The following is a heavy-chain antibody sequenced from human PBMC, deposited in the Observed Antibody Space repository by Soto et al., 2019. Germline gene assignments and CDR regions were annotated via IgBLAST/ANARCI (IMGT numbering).Heavy chain of an antibody. D-gene: IGHD3-10*01. CDR3: AKKFQPGSNYYFDY. CDR1: GFTFSSHT. J-gene: IGHJ4*01. V-gene: IGHV3-23*01. CDR2: ISTSGGVT. Sequence: GGSLRLSCAASGFTFSSHTMSWVRQAPGKGLEWVSSISTSGGVTYYADSVKGRFTISRDNSENTLYLQMNSLRAEDTALYYCAKKFQPGSNYYFDYWGHGTLVTVSS.